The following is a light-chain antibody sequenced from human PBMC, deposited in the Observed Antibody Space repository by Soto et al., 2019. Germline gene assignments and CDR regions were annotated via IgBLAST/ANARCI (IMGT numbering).Light chain of an antibody. J-gene: IGKJ5*01. Sequence: DIPMTPSPSSLSASVGDRVTITCQASQDIRNYLNLYQQKPAKAPKLLIYDASNLETGVPSRFSGSGSGTYFTFTISSLQPEDIAPYYWQQYDNLPITFGQGTRLEIK. V-gene: IGKV1-33*01. CDR2: DAS. CDR3: QQYDNLPIT. CDR1: QDIRNY.